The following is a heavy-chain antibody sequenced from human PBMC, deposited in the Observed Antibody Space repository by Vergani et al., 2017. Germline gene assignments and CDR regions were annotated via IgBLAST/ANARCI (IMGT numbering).Heavy chain of an antibody. CDR1: GGSISSGGYY. Sequence: QVQLQQWGAGLLKPSQTLSLTCTVSGGSISSGGYYWSWIRQHPGKGLEWIGYIYYSGSTYYNPSLKSRVTISVDTSKNQFSLKLSSVTAADTAVYYCARVAPGAHSSSWYYYFDYWGQGTLVTVSS. CDR2: IYYSGST. D-gene: IGHD6-13*01. J-gene: IGHJ4*02. V-gene: IGHV4-31*03. CDR3: ARVAPGAHSSSWYYYFDY.